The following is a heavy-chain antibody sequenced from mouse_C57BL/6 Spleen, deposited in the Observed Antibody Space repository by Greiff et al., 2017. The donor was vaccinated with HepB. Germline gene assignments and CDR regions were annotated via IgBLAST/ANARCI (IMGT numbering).Heavy chain of an antibody. CDR1: GYTFTSYW. D-gene: IGHD2-5*01. J-gene: IGHJ2*01. CDR3: ARSMSYYSNSRRDY. V-gene: IGHV1-53*01. Sequence: VQLQQSGTELVKPGASVKLSCKASGYTFTSYWMHWVKQRPGQGLEWIGNINPSNGGTNYNEKFKSKATLTVDKSSSTAYMQLSSLTSEDSAVYYCARSMSYYSNSRRDYWGQGTTLTVSS. CDR2: INPSNGGT.